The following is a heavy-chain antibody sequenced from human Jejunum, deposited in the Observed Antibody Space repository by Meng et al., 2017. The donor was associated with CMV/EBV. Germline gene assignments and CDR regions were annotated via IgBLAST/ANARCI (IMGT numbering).Heavy chain of an antibody. CDR1: CGSIGSGDYY. V-gene: IGHV4-30-4*08. Sequence: QVQLKESGPGLVKPSQTLSLTCSVSCGSIGSGDYYWSWIRQPPGKGLEWIGYIHDTGSTYYNPSLKSRVDISLGTSRNHFSLTLSSVTAEDTAVYFCARGSIFVSFDSWGQGTLVTVSS. CDR2: IHDTGST. J-gene: IGHJ4*02. D-gene: IGHD3-3*01. CDR3: ARGSIFVSFDS.